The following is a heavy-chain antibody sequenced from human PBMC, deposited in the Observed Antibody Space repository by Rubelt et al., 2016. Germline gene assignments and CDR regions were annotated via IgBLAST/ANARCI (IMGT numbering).Heavy chain of an antibody. CDR1: GGSISSSSYY. J-gene: IGHJ4*02. D-gene: IGHD6-13*01. CDR3: ARDRGSSSWYGVDY. Sequence: QLQLQESGPGLVKPSETLSLTCTVSGGSISSSSYYWGWIRQPPGKGLEWIGRISNSGSTNYNPSLKSRVPMSVDTSKNQLSLELSSVTAADTAVYHCARDRGSSSWYGVDYWGQGTLVTVSS. CDR2: ISNSGST. V-gene: IGHV4-39*07.